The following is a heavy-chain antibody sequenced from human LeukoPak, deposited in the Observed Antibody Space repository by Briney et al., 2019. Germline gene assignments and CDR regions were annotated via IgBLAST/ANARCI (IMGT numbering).Heavy chain of an antibody. V-gene: IGHV1-69*13. J-gene: IGHJ5*02. CDR2: IIPIFGTA. Sequence: ASVKVSCKASGGTFSSHAISWVRQAPGQGLEWMGGIIPIFGTANYAQKFQGRVTITADESTSTAYMELSSLRSEDTAVYYCARESYCSSTSSPLDPWGQGTLVTVSS. CDR1: GGTFSSHA. CDR3: ARESYCSSTSSPLDP. D-gene: IGHD2-2*01.